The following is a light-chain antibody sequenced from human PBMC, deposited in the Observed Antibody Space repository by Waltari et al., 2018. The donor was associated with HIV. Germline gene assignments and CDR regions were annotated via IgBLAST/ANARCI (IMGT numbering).Light chain of an antibody. V-gene: IGKV2-28*01. Sequence: DVLATQFPFSLTVSPGESASISCSATETLRHSNGQNYLDWYFQRPGHTPRLLIYLASNRAAGVPDRFVGGGSGTDFTLRITRVEAADVGIYFCLQNIRAPFAFGQGT. CDR2: LAS. CDR1: ETLRHSNGQNY. CDR3: LQNIRAPFA. J-gene: IGKJ2*01.